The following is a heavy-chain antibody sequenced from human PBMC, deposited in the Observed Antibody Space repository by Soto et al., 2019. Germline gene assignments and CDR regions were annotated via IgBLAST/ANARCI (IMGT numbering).Heavy chain of an antibody. V-gene: IGHV1-18*01. Sequence: QVQLVQSGAEVKKPGASVKVSCKASGYTFTSYGISWVRQAPGQGLEWMGWISAYNGNTNYAQKLQGRVTMTTDTSTSTAYMEVRSLRSDDTAVYYCARGVVVVVAATLSYYYYMDVWGKGTTVTVSS. CDR1: GYTFTSYG. J-gene: IGHJ6*03. CDR3: ARGVVVVVAATLSYYYYMDV. CDR2: ISAYNGNT. D-gene: IGHD2-15*01.